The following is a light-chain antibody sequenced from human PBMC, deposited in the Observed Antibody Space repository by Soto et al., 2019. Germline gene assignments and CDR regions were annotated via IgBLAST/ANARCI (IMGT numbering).Light chain of an antibody. J-gene: IGLJ2*01. CDR2: DVS. Sequence: QSVLTQPRSMSGSPAQSVTISCTGTSSDVGGYNYVSWYQQHPGKAPKLMIYDVSQRPSGVPDRFSGSKSGNTASLTISGLQAEDEADDYCCSYAGSYTWVFGGGTKLTVL. CDR3: CSYAGSYTWV. CDR1: SSDVGGYNY. V-gene: IGLV2-11*01.